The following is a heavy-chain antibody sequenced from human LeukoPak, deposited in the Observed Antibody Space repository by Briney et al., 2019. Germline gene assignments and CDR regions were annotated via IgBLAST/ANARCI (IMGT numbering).Heavy chain of an antibody. D-gene: IGHD6-13*01. CDR3: ARLPGYSSSWYDWYFDL. CDR2: ISSSASTI. CDR1: GFTFSSYE. V-gene: IGHV3-48*03. J-gene: IGHJ2*01. Sequence: GGSLRLSCAASGFTFSSYEMNWVRQAPGKGLEWVSYISSSASTIYSADSVKGRFTISIDNAKNTLYLQMNSLRAEDTAVYYCARLPGYSSSWYDWYFDLWGRGTLVTVSS.